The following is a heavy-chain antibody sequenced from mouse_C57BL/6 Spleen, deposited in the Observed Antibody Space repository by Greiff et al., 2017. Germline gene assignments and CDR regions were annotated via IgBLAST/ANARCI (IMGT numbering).Heavy chain of an antibody. V-gene: IGHV5-9-1*02. CDR3: TRAPYDYPDMDY. D-gene: IGHD2-4*01. J-gene: IGHJ2*01. CDR1: GFTFSSYA. CDR2: ISSGGDYI. Sequence: EVKVVESGEGLVKPGGSLKLSCAASGFTFSSYAMSWVRQTPEKRLEWVAYISSGGDYIYYADTVKGRFTISSDTARNTLYLQMSSLKSEDTAMDYCTRAPYDYPDMDYWGQGTTLTVSS.